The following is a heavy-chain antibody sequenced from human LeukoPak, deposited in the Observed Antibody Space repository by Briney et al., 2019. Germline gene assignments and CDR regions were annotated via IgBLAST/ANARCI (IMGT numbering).Heavy chain of an antibody. CDR3: ARAARGYGRDFDY. CDR2: IGTRSNPI. D-gene: IGHD1-1*01. CDR1: GFSFSDFY. J-gene: IGHJ4*02. Sequence: GGSLSLFYAASGFSFSDFYRSWIRQAPGMGLEWISYIGTRSNPIYYADSVKGRFTISRDDAKNSLYLQMNSLRDEDTAVYFWARAARGYGRDFDYLGERILVTVSS. V-gene: IGHV3-11*01.